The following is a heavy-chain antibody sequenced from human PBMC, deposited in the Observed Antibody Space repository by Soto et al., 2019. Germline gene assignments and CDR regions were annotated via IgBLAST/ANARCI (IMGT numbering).Heavy chain of an antibody. CDR1: GGSISSYY. J-gene: IGHJ5*01. D-gene: IGHD3-10*01. CDR3: ARFIKIVSSDWFAS. V-gene: IGHV4-59*01. CDR2: IYYSGST. Sequence: SETLSLTCTVSGGSISSYYWSWIRQPPGKGLEWIGYIYYSGSTNYNPSLKSRVTISVDTSKNQFSLKLSSVTAADMAVYYCARFIKIVSSDWFASRDQGTLVTVSS.